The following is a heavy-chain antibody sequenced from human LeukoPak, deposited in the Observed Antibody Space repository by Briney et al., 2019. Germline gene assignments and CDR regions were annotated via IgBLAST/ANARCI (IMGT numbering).Heavy chain of an antibody. J-gene: IGHJ4*02. CDR1: GFTFSVYA. D-gene: IGHD2-2*01. V-gene: IGHV3-30-3*01. Sequence: PGGSLRLSCATSGFTFSVYAMHWVRQAPGNGLEWVAVITNDGSSKKYADSVQGRFSISRDNSKNTLYLQMDNLRPEDTAVYYCARGCLEAGISCYGRFDNWGQGTLVTVSS. CDR3: ARGCLEAGISCYGRFDN. CDR2: ITNDGSSK.